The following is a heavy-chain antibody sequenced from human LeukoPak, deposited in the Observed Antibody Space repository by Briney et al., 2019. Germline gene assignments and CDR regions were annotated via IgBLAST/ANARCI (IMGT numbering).Heavy chain of an antibody. D-gene: IGHD3-22*01. Sequence: RESGPALVKPTQTLTLTCTFSGFSLSTSGMRVSWIRQPPGKALEWLARIDWGDDKFYSTSLKTRLTISKDTSKNQVVLTMTNMDPVDTATYYCARDRYYDSGGYYLYYFDYWGQGTLVTVSS. CDR2: IDWGDDK. CDR1: GFSLSTSGMR. CDR3: ARDRYYDSGGYYLYYFDY. J-gene: IGHJ4*02. V-gene: IGHV2-70*17.